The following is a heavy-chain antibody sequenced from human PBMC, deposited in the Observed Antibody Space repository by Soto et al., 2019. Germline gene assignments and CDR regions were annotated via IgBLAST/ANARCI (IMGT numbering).Heavy chain of an antibody. Sequence: GGSLRLSCAASGFTFSSYAMSWVRQAPGKGLEWVSAISGSGGSTYYADSVKGRFTISRDNSKNTLYLQMNSLRAEDTAVYYCAKDKGGGMIVVVPFDYWGQGTLVTVS. CDR1: GFTFSSYA. CDR2: ISGSGGST. V-gene: IGHV3-23*01. J-gene: IGHJ4*02. D-gene: IGHD3-22*01. CDR3: AKDKGGGMIVVVPFDY.